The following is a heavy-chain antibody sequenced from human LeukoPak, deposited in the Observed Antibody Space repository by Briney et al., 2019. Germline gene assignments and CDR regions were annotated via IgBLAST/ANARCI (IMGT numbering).Heavy chain of an antibody. CDR1: GFTFSSYS. J-gene: IGHJ6*02. V-gene: IGHV3-21*01. Sequence: PGGSLRLSCAASGFTFSSYSMNWVRQAPGKGLEWVSSISSSSSYIYYADSVKGRFTISRDNAKNSLYLQMNSLRAEDTAVYYCARGVRVRGVIDFDYYYGMDVWGQGTTVTVSS. D-gene: IGHD3-10*01. CDR2: ISSSSSYI. CDR3: ARGVRVRGVIDFDYYYGMDV.